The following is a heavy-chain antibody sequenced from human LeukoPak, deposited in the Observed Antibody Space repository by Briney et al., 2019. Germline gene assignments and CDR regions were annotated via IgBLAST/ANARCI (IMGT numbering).Heavy chain of an antibody. J-gene: IGHJ4*02. CDR1: GXTFSSYX. CDR3: AKDQRGIAATDYDY. Sequence: PGGSLRLSCAASGXTFSSYXMHWVRQAPXXXXXXXXVISYDGSNKYYADSVKGRFTISRDNSKNTLYLQMNSLRAEDTAVYYCAKDQRGIAATDYDYWGQGTLVTVSS. D-gene: IGHD2-15*01. V-gene: IGHV3-30*18. CDR2: ISYDGSNK.